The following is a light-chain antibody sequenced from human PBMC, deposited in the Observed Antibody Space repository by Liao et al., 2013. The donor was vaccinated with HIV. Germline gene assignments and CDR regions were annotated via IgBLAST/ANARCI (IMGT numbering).Light chain of an antibody. CDR1: KIGTKS. J-gene: IGLJ1*01. CDR2: YDT. CDR3: QVWDSSSDHYF. V-gene: IGLV3-21*04. Sequence: SYVLTQPPSVSVAPGKTARMTCGGNKIGTKSVHWYQQKPGQAPVVVIYYDTDRPSGIPERFSGSNSGNTATLTISRVEAGDEADYYCQVWDSSSDHYFFGTGTKVTVL.